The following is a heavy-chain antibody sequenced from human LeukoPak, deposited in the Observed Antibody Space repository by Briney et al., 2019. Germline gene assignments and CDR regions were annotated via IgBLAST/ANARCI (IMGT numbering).Heavy chain of an antibody. CDR3: AKGRGDPYDY. V-gene: IGHV3-23*01. D-gene: IGHD4-17*01. J-gene: IGHJ4*02. CDR1: GFTVSSYA. Sequence: GGSLRLSCAASGFTVSSYAMHWVRQAPGKGLEWVSAISGSGGSTYYADSVKGRFTISRYNSKNTLYLQMNSLRAEDTAVYYCAKGRGDPYDYWGQGTLVTVSS. CDR2: ISGSGGST.